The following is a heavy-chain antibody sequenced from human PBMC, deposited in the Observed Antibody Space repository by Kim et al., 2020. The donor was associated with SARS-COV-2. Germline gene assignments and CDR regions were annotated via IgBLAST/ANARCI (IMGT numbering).Heavy chain of an antibody. J-gene: IGHJ4*02. CDR3: ARGSPTTGFDY. D-gene: IGHD1-26*01. CDR2: ST. Sequence: STYYNPSLKSRVTISVDTSKNQFSLKRSSVTAADTAVYYCARGSPTTGFDYWGQGTLVTVSS. V-gene: IGHV4-39*07.